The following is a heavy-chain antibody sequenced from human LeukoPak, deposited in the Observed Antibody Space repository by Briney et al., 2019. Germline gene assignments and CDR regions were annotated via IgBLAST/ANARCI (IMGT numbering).Heavy chain of an antibody. D-gene: IGHD2-15*01. V-gene: IGHV3-21*04. CDR1: GFTFSDYS. CDR2: ISSSCSHI. CDR3: AKDCSGGSCYAADWVDP. J-gene: IGHJ5*02. Sequence: GGSLRLSCAASGFTFSDYSMNWVRQAPGKGLEWVSSISSSCSHIYYADSVKGRFTISRDNSKNTLYLQMNSLRVEDTAVYYCAKDCSGGSCYAADWVDPWGQGTLVTVSS.